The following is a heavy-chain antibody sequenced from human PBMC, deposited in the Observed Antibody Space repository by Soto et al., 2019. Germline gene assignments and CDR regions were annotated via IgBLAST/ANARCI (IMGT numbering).Heavy chain of an antibody. D-gene: IGHD3-22*01. CDR3: ATTYYYDSSGSRALDY. V-gene: IGHV3-23*01. CDR1: GFTFSSYA. J-gene: IGHJ4*02. Sequence: LRLSCAASGFTFSSYAMSWVRQAPGKGLEWVSAISGSGGSTYYADSVKGRFTISRDNSKNTLYLQMNSLRAEDTAVYYCATTYYYDSSGSRALDYWGQGTLVTVSS. CDR2: ISGSGGST.